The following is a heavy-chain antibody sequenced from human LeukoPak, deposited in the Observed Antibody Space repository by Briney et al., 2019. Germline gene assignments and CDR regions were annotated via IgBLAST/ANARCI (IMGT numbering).Heavy chain of an antibody. CDR3: AREFGTGSWYDY. D-gene: IGHD6-13*01. Sequence: GRSLRLSCAASGFTFSSYGMHWVRQAPGKGLEWVAVISYDGSNKYYADSVKGRFTISRDNSKNTLYLQMNSLRAEDTAVYYCAREFGTGSWYDYWGQGTLVTVSS. CDR2: ISYDGSNK. V-gene: IGHV3-30*19. J-gene: IGHJ4*02. CDR1: GFTFSSYG.